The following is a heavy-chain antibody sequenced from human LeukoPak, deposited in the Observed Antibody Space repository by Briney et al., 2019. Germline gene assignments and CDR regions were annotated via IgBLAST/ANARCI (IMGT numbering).Heavy chain of an antibody. Sequence: SETLSLTCTVSGGSISSSSYSWGWIRQPPGKGLEWIGSIYYSGSTYYNPSLKSRVTISVDTSKNQFSLKLSSVTAADTAVYYCARGMTVFGVVIKSGMDVWGQGTTVTVSS. V-gene: IGHV4-39*07. CDR1: GGSISSSSYS. CDR3: ARGMTVFGVVIKSGMDV. CDR2: IYYSGST. J-gene: IGHJ6*02. D-gene: IGHD3-3*01.